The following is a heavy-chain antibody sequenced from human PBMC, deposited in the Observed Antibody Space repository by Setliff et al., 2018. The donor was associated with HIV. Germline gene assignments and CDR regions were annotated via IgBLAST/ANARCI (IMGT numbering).Heavy chain of an antibody. D-gene: IGHD3-10*01. V-gene: IGHV1-69*10. CDR2: FIPVLDIT. J-gene: IGHJ3*02. CDR3: AGPRGDEAFDI. Sequence: SVKVSCKASGGTSNKYAINWVRQAPGQGLEWMGQFIPVLDITNYAQKFQGRATITADASSSTMYMELSGLRSGDTAVYYCAGPRGDEAFDIWGQGTMVTVSS. CDR1: GGTSNKYA.